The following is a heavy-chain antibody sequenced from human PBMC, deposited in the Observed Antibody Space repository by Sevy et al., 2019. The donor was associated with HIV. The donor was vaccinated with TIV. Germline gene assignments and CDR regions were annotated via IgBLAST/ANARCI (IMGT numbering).Heavy chain of an antibody. D-gene: IGHD3-22*01. CDR2: FDPEDGKT. CDR3: AITKDYYDNSGYPFDY. J-gene: IGHJ4*02. Sequence: ASVKVSCKVSGYTLTKLSMHWVRQAPGKGLEWMGTFDPEDGKTIYAQKFQGRVTMTEDTSIDTAYMELSSLRSGDTAVFYCAITKDYYDNSGYPFDYWGQGTLVTVSS. V-gene: IGHV1-24*01. CDR1: GYTLTKLS.